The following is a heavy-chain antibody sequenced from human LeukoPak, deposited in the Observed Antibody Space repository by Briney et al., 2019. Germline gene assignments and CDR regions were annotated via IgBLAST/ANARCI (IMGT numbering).Heavy chain of an antibody. Sequence: PSETLSLTCTVSGGSVSSGSYYWRWIRQPPGKGLEWIGYIYYSGSTNYNPSLKSRVTISVDTSKNQFSLKLSSVTAADTAVYYCASAGYSGSYRDYWGQGTLVTVSS. CDR3: ASAGYSGSYRDY. J-gene: IGHJ4*02. D-gene: IGHD1-26*01. CDR1: GGSVSSGSYY. CDR2: IYYSGST. V-gene: IGHV4-61*01.